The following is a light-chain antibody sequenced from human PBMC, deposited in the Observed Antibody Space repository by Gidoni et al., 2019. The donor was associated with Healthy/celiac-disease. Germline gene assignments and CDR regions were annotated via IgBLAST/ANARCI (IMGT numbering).Light chain of an antibody. J-gene: IGKJ1*01. V-gene: IGKV1-5*01. Sequence: DIQMTQSPSTLSASVGDRVTITCRASQSISSWLAWYQQKPGKAPKLLIYDASSLESEVPSRFSGSGSGTEFTLTISSLQPDDFATYCCQQYNSYSQTFGQGTKVEIK. CDR3: QQYNSYSQT. CDR2: DAS. CDR1: QSISSW.